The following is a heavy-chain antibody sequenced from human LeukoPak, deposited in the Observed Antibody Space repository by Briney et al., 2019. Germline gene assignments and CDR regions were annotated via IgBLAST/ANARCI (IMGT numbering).Heavy chain of an antibody. J-gene: IGHJ6*03. Sequence: SETLSLTCTVSGGSISSYYWSWIRQPPGKGLEWIGYIYYSGSTNYNPSLKSRVTISVDTSKNQFSLKLSSVTAADTAVYYCARGPTAVRGVIRFYYYMDVWGKGTAVTVSS. V-gene: IGHV4-59*01. CDR2: IYYSGST. CDR1: GGSISSYY. CDR3: ARGPTAVRGVIRFYYYMDV. D-gene: IGHD3-10*01.